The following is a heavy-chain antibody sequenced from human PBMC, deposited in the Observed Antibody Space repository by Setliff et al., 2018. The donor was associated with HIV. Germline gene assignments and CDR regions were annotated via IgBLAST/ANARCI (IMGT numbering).Heavy chain of an antibody. CDR3: ARDGVRVPNGEYLSVNWFNP. Sequence: GGSLRLSCAASGFTFSSHSMNWVRQAPGKGLEWVSSISRSRSYIYYSDSVKGRFTISRDNAVNSLYLQMNSLRFDDTALYYCARDGVRVPNGEYLSVNWFNPWGQGTLVTV. CDR2: ISRSRSYI. D-gene: IGHD3-10*01. J-gene: IGHJ5*02. V-gene: IGHV3-21*01. CDR1: GFTFSSHS.